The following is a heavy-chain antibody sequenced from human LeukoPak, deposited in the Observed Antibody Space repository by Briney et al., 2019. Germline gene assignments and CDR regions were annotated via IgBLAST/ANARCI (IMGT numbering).Heavy chain of an antibody. CDR2: MNPNSGNT. CDR1: GYTFTSYD. J-gene: IGHJ3*02. CDR3: VRENSVDYFRGPFDPFDI. Sequence: GASVKVSCKASGYTFTSYDINWVRQATGQGLEWMGWMNPNSGNTGYAQKFQGRVTITRNTSISTAYMELSSLRSEDTAVYYCVRENSVDYFRGPFDPFDIWGQGTMVTVSS. V-gene: IGHV1-8*03. D-gene: IGHD3-10*01.